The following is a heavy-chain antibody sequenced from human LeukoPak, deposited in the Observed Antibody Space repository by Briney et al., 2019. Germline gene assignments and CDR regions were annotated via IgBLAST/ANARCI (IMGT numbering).Heavy chain of an antibody. CDR1: GYTFTGYY. J-gene: IGHJ6*02. CDR2: INPNSGGT. Sequence: ASVKVSCKASGYTFTGYYMHWVRQAPGQGLEWMGWINPNSGGTNYAQKFQGWVTMTRDTSISTAYMELSRLRSDDTAVYYCARDKVYRDYGDYADYYYGMDVWGQGTTVTVSS. V-gene: IGHV1-2*04. D-gene: IGHD4-17*01. CDR3: ARDKVYRDYGDYADYYYGMDV.